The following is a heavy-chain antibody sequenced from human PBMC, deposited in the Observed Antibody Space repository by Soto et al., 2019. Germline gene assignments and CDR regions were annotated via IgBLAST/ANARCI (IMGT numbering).Heavy chain of an antibody. CDR3: VRAPSSGWYGGDAFDI. CDR2: ISSSSSTI. V-gene: IGHV3-48*01. CDR1: GFTFSTYN. D-gene: IGHD6-19*01. J-gene: IGHJ3*02. Sequence: PGGALRLSCAASGFTFSTYNMNWVRQAPGKGLEWVSYISSSSSTIYYADSIKGRFTISRDNAKNSLYLQMNSLRAEDTAVYYCVRAPSSGWYGGDAFDIWGQGTMVTVSS.